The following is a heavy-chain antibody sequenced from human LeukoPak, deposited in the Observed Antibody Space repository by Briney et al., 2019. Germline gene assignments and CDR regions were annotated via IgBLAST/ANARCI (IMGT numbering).Heavy chain of an antibody. CDR1: GFTFTNYA. CDR3: AKGIDIGTYFDN. Sequence: GGSLRLSCAASGFTFTNYAMPWVRQAPGKGLEWVSSISGSGDTTNYADSVKGRFTISRDNSNNTLYLQMNSLRAEDTALYYCAKGIDIGTYFDNWGQGTLVTVSS. J-gene: IGHJ4*02. V-gene: IGHV3-23*01. CDR2: ISGSGDTT. D-gene: IGHD1-26*01.